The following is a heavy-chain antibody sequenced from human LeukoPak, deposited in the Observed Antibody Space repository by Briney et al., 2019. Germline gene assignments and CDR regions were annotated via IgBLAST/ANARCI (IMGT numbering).Heavy chain of an antibody. CDR3: AKVRGTPYCTNGVCSPYYYYAMEV. V-gene: IGHV3-23*01. J-gene: IGHJ6*02. CDR2: INSGGGST. Sequence: PGGSLTLSCAASGFTFSSSAMSWVRQASGKGLEWVSAINSGGGSTYYTDSVKGRFTISRDNSKNTLYLQMNSLRAEDTAVFYCAKVRGTPYCTNGVCSPYYYYAMEVWGQGTTVTVSS. D-gene: IGHD2-8*01. CDR1: GFTFSSSA.